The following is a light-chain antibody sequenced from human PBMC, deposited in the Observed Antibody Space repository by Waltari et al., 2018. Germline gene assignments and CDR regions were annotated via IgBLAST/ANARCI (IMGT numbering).Light chain of an antibody. CDR3: QKYDRLPAT. CDR1: PGVSRF. J-gene: IGKJ1*01. CDR2: GAS. Sequence: SCRASPGVSRFLAWYQQKPGQAPRLLIYGASTRATGIPDRFSGSGSGTDFSLTISRLEPEDFAVYYCQKYDRLPATFGQGTKVEIK. V-gene: IGKV3-20*01.